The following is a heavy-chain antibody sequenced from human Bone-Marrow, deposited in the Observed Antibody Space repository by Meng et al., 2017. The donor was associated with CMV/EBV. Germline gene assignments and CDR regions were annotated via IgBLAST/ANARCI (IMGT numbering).Heavy chain of an antibody. D-gene: IGHD1-1*01. CDR2: IKQDGSEK. Sequence: GESLKISCAASGFSVSNYGLHWVRQAPGKGLEWVANIKQDGSEKYYVDSVKGRFTISRDNAKNSLYLQMNCLRAEDTAVYYCARDRTGTFEYCGQGTLVTVSS. V-gene: IGHV3-7*01. J-gene: IGHJ4*02. CDR3: ARDRTGTFEY. CDR1: GFSVSNYG.